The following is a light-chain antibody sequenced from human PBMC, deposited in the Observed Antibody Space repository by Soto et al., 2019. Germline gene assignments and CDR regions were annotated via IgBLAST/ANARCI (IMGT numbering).Light chain of an antibody. J-gene: IGKJ3*01. CDR1: QTISNTY. V-gene: IGKV3-20*01. Sequence: EIVLTQSPGTLSLSPGEGATLSCRASQTISNTYLAWYQQKPGQAPRLLIYGASSRATGIPDRFSGSGSGTGFTLTISGLEPEDFAVYYCQSYGRTVFTFGPGTKVDIK. CDR2: GAS. CDR3: QSYGRTVFT.